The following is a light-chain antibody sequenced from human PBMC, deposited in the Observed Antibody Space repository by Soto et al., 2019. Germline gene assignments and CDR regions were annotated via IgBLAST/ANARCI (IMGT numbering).Light chain of an antibody. CDR3: QQYNDWPT. J-gene: IGKJ3*01. CDR1: QSVSSN. V-gene: IGKV3-15*01. Sequence: EVVLTQSPATLSVSPGERATLSCRASQSVSSNLAWYQQKPGQGPRLLIYGASTRATGIPARFSGSGSGTEFTLTISSLQFEDFAAYYCQQYNDWPTFGPGTKVDIK. CDR2: GAS.